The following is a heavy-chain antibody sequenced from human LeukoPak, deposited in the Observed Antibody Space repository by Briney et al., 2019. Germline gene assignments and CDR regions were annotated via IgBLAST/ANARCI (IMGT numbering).Heavy chain of an antibody. CDR2: ISWNSGSI. J-gene: IGHJ4*02. CDR1: GFTFDDYA. V-gene: IGHV3-9*01. CDR3: AKDPGPDY. Sequence: GGSLRLSCAASGFTFDDYAMHWVRQAPGKGLEWVSGISWNSGSIGYADSVKGRFTISRDNSKNTLYLQMNSLRAEDTAVYYCAKDPGPDYWGQGTLVTVSS.